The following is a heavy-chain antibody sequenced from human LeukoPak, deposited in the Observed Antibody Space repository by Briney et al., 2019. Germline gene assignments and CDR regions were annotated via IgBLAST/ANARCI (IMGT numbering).Heavy chain of an antibody. Sequence: PSETLSLTCTVSGGSISNYYWSWLRQSPGKGLEWIGDIHYRGSTNYNPSLKSRVTISGDTSKFSLKLSSVTAADTAVYYCARQDYGDYYFDYWGQGTLVTVSS. J-gene: IGHJ4*02. CDR2: IHYRGST. D-gene: IGHD4-17*01. CDR1: GGSISNYY. CDR3: ARQDYGDYYFDY. V-gene: IGHV4-59*08.